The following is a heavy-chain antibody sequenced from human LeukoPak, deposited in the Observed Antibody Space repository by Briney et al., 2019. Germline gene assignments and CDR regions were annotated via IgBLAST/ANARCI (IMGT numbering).Heavy chain of an antibody. CDR3: TKAKYYHFDY. Sequence: GSLRLSCVASGFTFSSYGMSWVRQAPGKGLEWVSAISGSDDSTYYADSVRGRFTISRDVSKNTLFLQMNSLRAEDTALYYCTKAKYYHFDYWGQGTLVTVSS. D-gene: IGHD3-16*01. J-gene: IGHJ4*02. CDR2: ISGSDDST. V-gene: IGHV3-23*01. CDR1: GFTFSSYG.